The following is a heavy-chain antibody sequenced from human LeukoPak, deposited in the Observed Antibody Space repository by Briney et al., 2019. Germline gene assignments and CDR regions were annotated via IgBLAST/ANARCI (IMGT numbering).Heavy chain of an antibody. D-gene: IGHD3-16*02. CDR1: GYSFSNYA. CDR2: IHPSTGNP. J-gene: IGHJ4*02. V-gene: IGHV7-4-1*02. CDR3: ARALDSLGGLSLPDY. Sequence: ASVKVSCKASGYSFSNYAMNWVRQAPGQGLEFMGWIHPSTGNPAYAQGFSGRFVFSLDTSVTTTYLQISDLKTEDTAVYFCARALDSLGGLSLPDYWGQGTLVTVSS.